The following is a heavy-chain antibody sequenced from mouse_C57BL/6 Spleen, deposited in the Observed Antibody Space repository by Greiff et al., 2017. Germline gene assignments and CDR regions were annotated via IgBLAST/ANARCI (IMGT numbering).Heavy chain of an antibody. CDR1: GYSITSGYY. CDR2: ISYDGSN. J-gene: IGHJ1*03. CDR3: AREAPYYGNYVWYFDV. V-gene: IGHV3-6*01. D-gene: IGHD2-10*01. Sequence: EVKLMESGPGLVKPSQSLSLTCSVTGYSITSGYYWNWIRQFPGNKLEWMGYISYDGSNNYNPSLKNRISITRDTSKNQFFLKLNSLTTEDTATYYCAREAPYYGNYVWYFDVWGTGTTVTVSS.